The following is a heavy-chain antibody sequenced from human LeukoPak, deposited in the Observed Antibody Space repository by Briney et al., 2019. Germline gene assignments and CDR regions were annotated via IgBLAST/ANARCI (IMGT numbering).Heavy chain of an antibody. CDR1: GGSISSYY. V-gene: IGHV4-59*01. D-gene: IGHD3-3*01. Sequence: PSETLSLTCTVSGGSISSYYWSWIRQPPGKGLEWIGYIYYSGSTNYNPSLKSRVTISVDTSKNQFSLKLSSVTAADTAVYYCARTNLHYDFWSGYAMPGDYYYGMDVWGQGTTVTVSS. J-gene: IGHJ6*02. CDR3: ARTNLHYDFWSGYAMPGDYYYGMDV. CDR2: IYYSGST.